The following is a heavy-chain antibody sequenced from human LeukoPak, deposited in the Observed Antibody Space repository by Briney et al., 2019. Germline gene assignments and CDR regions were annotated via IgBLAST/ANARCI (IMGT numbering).Heavy chain of an antibody. CDR2: IYYSGSA. Sequence: PSETLSLTCTVSGGSISSSSYYWGWIRQPPGKGLEWIGSIYYSGSAYYNPSLKSRVTTSVDTSENQFSLKLSSVTAADTAVYYCARYVVYGSGNYYFDYWGQGTLVTVSS. CDR3: ARYVVYGSGNYYFDY. J-gene: IGHJ4*02. D-gene: IGHD3-10*01. V-gene: IGHV4-39*01. CDR1: GGSISSSSYY.